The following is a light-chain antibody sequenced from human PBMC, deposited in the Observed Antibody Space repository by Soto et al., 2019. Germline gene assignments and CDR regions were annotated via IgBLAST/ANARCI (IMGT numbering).Light chain of an antibody. Sequence: EIVLTQSPGTLSLSPGERATLSCRASQSVYSTSLAWYQQKPGQAPRLLIYGASSRATGIPDRFSGSGSGTDFTLTINRLEPEDFAVYYCQQYGSSPRTFGLGTKVDIK. CDR2: GAS. CDR3: QQYGSSPRT. CDR1: QSVYSTS. V-gene: IGKV3-20*01. J-gene: IGKJ1*01.